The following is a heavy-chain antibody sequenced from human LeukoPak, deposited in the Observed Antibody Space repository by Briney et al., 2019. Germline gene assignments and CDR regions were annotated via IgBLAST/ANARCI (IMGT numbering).Heavy chain of an antibody. CDR3: AKMGGSSWRAGWFDP. CDR1: GFTFSSYA. CDR2: ISGSGGST. Sequence: PGGSLRLSCAASGFTFSSYAMSWVRQAPGKGLEWVSAISGSGGSTYYADSVKGRFTISRDNSKNTLYLQMNSLRAEDTAVYYCAKMGGSSWRAGWFDPWGQGTLVSVSS. D-gene: IGHD6-13*01. V-gene: IGHV3-23*01. J-gene: IGHJ5*02.